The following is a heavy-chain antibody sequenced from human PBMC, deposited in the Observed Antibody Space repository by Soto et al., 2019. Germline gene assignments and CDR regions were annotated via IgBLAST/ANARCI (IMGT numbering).Heavy chain of an antibody. CDR3: ARDGDSSGWSDFDY. V-gene: IGHV3-33*01. D-gene: IGHD6-19*01. CDR1: GFSFSTYG. Sequence: GGSLRLSCAASGFSFSTYGMHWVRQAPGKGLQWVAVIWDDGTNQYYADSLKGRFTISRDNSKNTLYLQINGLRVDDTAVYYCARDGDSSGWSDFDYWGQGVPVTVSS. J-gene: IGHJ4*02. CDR2: IWDDGTNQ.